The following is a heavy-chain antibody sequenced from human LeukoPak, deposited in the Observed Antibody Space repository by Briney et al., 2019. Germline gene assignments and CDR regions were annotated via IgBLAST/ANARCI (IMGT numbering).Heavy chain of an antibody. CDR1: GGSFSGYY. CDR3: ARWSSGWSLRDYYYYYMDV. J-gene: IGHJ6*03. CDR2: INHSGST. D-gene: IGHD6-19*01. V-gene: IGHV4-34*01. Sequence: SETLSLTCAVYGGSFSGYYWSWIRQPPGKGLEWIGEINHSGSTNYNPSLKSRVTISVDTSKNQFSLKLSSVTAADTAVYYCARWSSGWSLRDYYYYYMDVWGKGTTVTVSS.